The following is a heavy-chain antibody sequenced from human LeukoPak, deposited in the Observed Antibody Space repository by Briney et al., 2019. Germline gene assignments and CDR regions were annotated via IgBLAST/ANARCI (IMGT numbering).Heavy chain of an antibody. CDR1: GFTFSSYA. Sequence: GGSLRLSCAASGFTFSSYAMHWVRQAPGKGLEWVAVISYDGSNKYYADSVKGRFTISRDNSKNTLYLQMNSLRAEDTAVYYCAKGPPYSNYVSWFDPWGQGTLVTVSS. CDR2: ISYDGSNK. V-gene: IGHV3-30*04. J-gene: IGHJ5*02. D-gene: IGHD4-11*01. CDR3: AKGPPYSNYVSWFDP.